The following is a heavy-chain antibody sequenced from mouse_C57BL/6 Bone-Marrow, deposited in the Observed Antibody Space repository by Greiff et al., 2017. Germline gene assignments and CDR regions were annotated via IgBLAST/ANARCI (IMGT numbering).Heavy chain of an antibody. CDR3: ARAYGYYGYFDV. Sequence: EVNVVESGGGLVKPGGSLKLPCAASGFTFSSYAMSWVRQTPEKRLEWVATISDGGSYTYYPDNVKGRFTISRDNAKNNLYLQVSHLKSEDTAMYYCARAYGYYGYFDVWGTGTTVTVSS. CDR2: ISDGGSYT. J-gene: IGHJ1*03. CDR1: GFTFSSYA. D-gene: IGHD2-2*01. V-gene: IGHV5-4*03.